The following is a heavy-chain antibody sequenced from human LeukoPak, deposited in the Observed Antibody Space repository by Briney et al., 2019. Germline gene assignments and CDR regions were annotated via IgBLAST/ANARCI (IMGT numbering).Heavy chain of an antibody. CDR2: SHGSTI. V-gene: IGHV3-23*01. J-gene: IGHJ4*02. CDR3: AKARTSSGWSNY. D-gene: IGHD6-19*01. Sequence: SHGSTIYYADSVKGRFTISRDNSKNTLYLQMNSLRAEDTAVYYCAKARTSSGWSNYWGQGTLVTVSS.